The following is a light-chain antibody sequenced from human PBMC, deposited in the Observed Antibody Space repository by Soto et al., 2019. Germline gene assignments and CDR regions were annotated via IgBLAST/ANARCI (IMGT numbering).Light chain of an antibody. Sequence: EIVLTQSPGTLSLSPGERATLSCRASQSVSSSLAWYQQKPGQAPRPLIYGASSRATGIPDRFSGSGSGTDFTLTISRLEPGDFAVYYCQQYGTSPTFGQGTKVDIK. J-gene: IGKJ1*01. CDR1: QSVSSS. V-gene: IGKV3-20*01. CDR2: GAS. CDR3: QQYGTSPT.